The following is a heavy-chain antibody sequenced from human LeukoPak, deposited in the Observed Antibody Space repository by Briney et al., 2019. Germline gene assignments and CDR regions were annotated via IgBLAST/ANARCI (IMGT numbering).Heavy chain of an antibody. Sequence: GGSLRLFCAASGFTFSSYSMNWVRQAPGKGLEWVSSISSSSSYIYYADSVKGRFTISRDNAKNSLYLQMNSLRAEDTAVYYCARAPYYYDSSGYSDYWGQGTLVTVSS. CDR3: ARAPYYYDSSGYSDY. D-gene: IGHD3-22*01. CDR1: GFTFSSYS. CDR2: ISSSSSYI. V-gene: IGHV3-21*01. J-gene: IGHJ4*02.